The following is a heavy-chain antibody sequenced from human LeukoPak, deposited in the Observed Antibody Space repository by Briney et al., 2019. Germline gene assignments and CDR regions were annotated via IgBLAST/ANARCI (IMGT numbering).Heavy chain of an antibody. V-gene: IGHV3-23*01. Sequence: PGRSLRLSCAASGFTFSTYAMQWVRQAPGQGLEWVSGLSRGGETTNYADSVKGRFTVSRDTSKNMVFLQMNDLRPEDTAVYYCAKEQRIRHCSEGVCMEGYYFDYWGQGSLVTVSS. D-gene: IGHD2-8*01. CDR2: LSRGGETT. CDR3: AKEQRIRHCSEGVCMEGYYFDY. J-gene: IGHJ4*02. CDR1: GFTFSTYA.